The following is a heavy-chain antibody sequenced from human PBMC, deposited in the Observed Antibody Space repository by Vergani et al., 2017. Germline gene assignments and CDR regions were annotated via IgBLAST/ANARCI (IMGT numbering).Heavy chain of an antibody. J-gene: IGHJ6*03. CDR1: GYTLTELS. Sequence: QVQLVQSGAEVKKPGASVKVSCKVSGYTLTELSMHWVRQAPGKGLEWMGGFDPEDGETIYAQKIQGRVTMTEYTSTDTAYIELSSLRSEDTAVYYCATVLRDGRWDYYYYMDVWGKGTTVTVSS. V-gene: IGHV1-24*01. CDR3: ATVLRDGRWDYYYYMDV. D-gene: IGHD1-26*01. CDR2: FDPEDGET.